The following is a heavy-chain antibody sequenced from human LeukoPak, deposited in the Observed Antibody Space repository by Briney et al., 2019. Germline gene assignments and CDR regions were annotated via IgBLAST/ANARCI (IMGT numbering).Heavy chain of an antibody. CDR1: GFTVSSNY. CDR2: IYSGGST. D-gene: IGHD1-14*01. CDR3: AKATGYLL. Sequence: TGGSLRLSCAASGFTVSSNYMSWVRQAPGKGLEWVSVIYSGGSTYYADSVKGRFTISRDDSENTLYLQMNSLRAEDTAVYYCAKATGYLLWGQGTLVTVSS. V-gene: IGHV3-53*01. J-gene: IGHJ4*02.